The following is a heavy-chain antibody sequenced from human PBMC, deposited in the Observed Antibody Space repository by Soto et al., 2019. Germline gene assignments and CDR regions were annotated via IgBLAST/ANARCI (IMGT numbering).Heavy chain of an antibody. CDR2: ISGSGSTI. J-gene: IGHJ1*01. CDR1: GFTFSDYY. CDR3: ARDCSSSSCYGYFQH. D-gene: IGHD2-2*01. V-gene: IGHV3-11*01. Sequence: ESGGGLVKPGGSLRLSCAASGFTFSDYYMSWIRQAPGKGLEWVSHISGSGSTIYFADSVKGRFTISRDNAKNSLYLQMNRLRAEDTAVYYCARDCSSSSCYGYFQHWGQGTRVTVSS.